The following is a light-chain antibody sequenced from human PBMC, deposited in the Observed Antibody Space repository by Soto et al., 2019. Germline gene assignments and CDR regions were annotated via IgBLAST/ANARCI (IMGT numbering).Light chain of an antibody. CDR3: GGWDDSLSGPV. Sequence: QSVLTQPPSASGTPGQRVNISCSGSSSNIGTNYVYWYRQFPRTAPKLLIQRNNQRPSGVPARFSGSKSGTSASLAISGLRSEDEADYYCGGWDDSLSGPVFGVGTKLTVL. CDR2: RNN. V-gene: IGLV1-47*01. CDR1: SSNIGTNY. J-gene: IGLJ2*01.